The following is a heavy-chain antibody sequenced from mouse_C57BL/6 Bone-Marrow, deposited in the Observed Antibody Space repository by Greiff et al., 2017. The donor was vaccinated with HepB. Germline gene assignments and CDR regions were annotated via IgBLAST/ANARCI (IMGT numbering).Heavy chain of an antibody. V-gene: IGHV1-53*01. CDR2: INPSNGGT. J-gene: IGHJ4*01. CDR1: GYTFTSYW. D-gene: IGHD2-10*02. Sequence: QVQLQQPGTELVKPGASVKLSCKASGYTFTSYWMHSVKQRPGQGLEWIGNINPSNGGTNYNEKFKSKATLTVDKSSSTAYMQLSSLTSEDSAVYYCARCPYGNYVAMDYWGQGTSVTVSS. CDR3: ARCPYGNYVAMDY.